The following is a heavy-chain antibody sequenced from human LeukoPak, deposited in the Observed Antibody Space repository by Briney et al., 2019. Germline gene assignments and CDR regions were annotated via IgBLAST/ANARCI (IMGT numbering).Heavy chain of an antibody. CDR1: GFTFSSYG. V-gene: IGHV3-74*01. Sequence: GETLRLSCAASGFTFSSYGMTWVRQAPGKGLVWISRISGDGRTISYADSVKGRFTISRDNAKNTVSLQMNSLRGEDTAVYYCGREDRIVLGNDALDIWGQGTMVTVSS. D-gene: IGHD2-8*01. CDR2: ISGDGRTI. CDR3: GREDRIVLGNDALDI. J-gene: IGHJ3*02.